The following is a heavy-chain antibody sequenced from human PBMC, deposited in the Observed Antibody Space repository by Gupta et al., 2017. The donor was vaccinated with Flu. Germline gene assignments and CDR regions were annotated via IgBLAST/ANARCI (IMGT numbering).Heavy chain of an antibody. CDR1: GGSISSGSYY. Sequence: VQLPESGPGLVKPSPTLSLTCTVSGGSISSGSYYWSWIRQPAGKGLEWIGRIYTSGSTNYNHALKSRVTISVDTSKNQFSRKLSAVTAADTAVYYCERVGGGRSSWVAGVDDWGQGTLVTVSS. CDR3: ERVGGGRSSWVAGVDD. D-gene: IGHD6-13*01. CDR2: IYTSGST. J-gene: IGHJ4*02. V-gene: IGHV4-61*02.